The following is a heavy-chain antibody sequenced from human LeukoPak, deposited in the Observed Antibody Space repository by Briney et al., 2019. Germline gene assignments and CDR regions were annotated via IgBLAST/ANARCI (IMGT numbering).Heavy chain of an antibody. CDR3: ARGGSIVVVTAMLSY. CDR1: GFTFSSYG. Sequence: GGSLRLSCAASGFTFSSYGTHWVRQAPGKGLEWVAVIWYDGSKKYYGDSVKGRFTISRDNSKNTLYLQMSSPRVEDTAVYYCARGGSIVVVTAMLSYWGQGTLVTVSS. V-gene: IGHV3-33*01. D-gene: IGHD2-21*02. J-gene: IGHJ4*02. CDR2: IWYDGSKK.